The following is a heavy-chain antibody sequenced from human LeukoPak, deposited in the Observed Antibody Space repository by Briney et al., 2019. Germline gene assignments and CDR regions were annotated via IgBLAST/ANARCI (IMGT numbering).Heavy chain of an antibody. V-gene: IGHV3-23*01. D-gene: IGHD7-27*01. CDR1: GFTFSSYT. CDR3: AKDGGLWVSAHWGDS. CDR2: ITTSDGNT. J-gene: IGHJ4*02. Sequence: PGGSLRLSCAASGFTFSSYTMSWVRQAPGKGLEWVSTITTSDGNTYYADSVKGRFTVSGDNSKSTLFLQMNSLRAEDTAVYYCAKDGGLWVSAHWGDSWGRGTLVTVSS.